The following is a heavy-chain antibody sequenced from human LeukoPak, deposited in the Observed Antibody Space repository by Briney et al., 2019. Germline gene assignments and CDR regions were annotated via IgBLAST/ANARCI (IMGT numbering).Heavy chain of an antibody. V-gene: IGHV4-39*01. Sequence: PSETLSLTSTVSGGSISNSNYFWGWIRQPPGKGLEWIGSISYSGSTYYNPSLKSRVTISVDTSKNQFSLNLSSVTAADTAVYYCARYSGRQDFDYWGQGTLVTVSS. J-gene: IGHJ4*02. D-gene: IGHD5-12*01. CDR1: GGSISNSNYF. CDR2: ISYSGST. CDR3: ARYSGRQDFDY.